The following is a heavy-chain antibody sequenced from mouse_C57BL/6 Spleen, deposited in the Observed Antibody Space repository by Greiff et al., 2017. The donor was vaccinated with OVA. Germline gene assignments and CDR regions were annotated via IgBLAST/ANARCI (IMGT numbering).Heavy chain of an antibody. Sequence: VQLKESGGDLVKPGGSLKLSCAASGFTFSSYGMSWVRQTPDKRLEWVATISSGGSYTYYPDSVKGRFTISRDNAKNTLYLQMSSLKSEDTAMYYCARDSKKAWFAYWGQGTLVTVSA. J-gene: IGHJ3*01. CDR1: GFTFSSYG. D-gene: IGHD2-5*01. CDR3: ARDSKKAWFAY. V-gene: IGHV5-6*01. CDR2: ISSGGSYT.